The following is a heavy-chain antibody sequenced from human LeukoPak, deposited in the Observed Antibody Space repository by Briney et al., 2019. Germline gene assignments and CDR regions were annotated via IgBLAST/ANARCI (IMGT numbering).Heavy chain of an antibody. V-gene: IGHV4-59*12. CDR3: ARIDPLGFFDQ. Sequence: PSETLSLSCSVSGGFNSRYYWSWVRQPLGKGLEWLGHIFYSGHSNYNASLTRRIRISVDTSKAQFSLELASVIAADTAVYYCARIDPLGFFDQWGPGILVTVSS. CDR2: IFYSGHS. D-gene: IGHD6-25*01. J-gene: IGHJ4*02. CDR1: GGFNSRYY.